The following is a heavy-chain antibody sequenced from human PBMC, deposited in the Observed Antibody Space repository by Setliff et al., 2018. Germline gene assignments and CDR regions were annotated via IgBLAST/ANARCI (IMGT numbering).Heavy chain of an antibody. CDR2: IYYSGST. D-gene: IGHD3-3*01. CDR3: AGNNAHLEWLSAFDY. J-gene: IGHJ4*02. V-gene: IGHV4-39*07. CDR1: GGSISSSSYY. Sequence: SETLCLTCTVSGGSISSSSYYWGWIRQPPGKGLEWIGSIYYSGSTYYNPSLKSRVTISVDTSKNQFSLKLSSVTAADTAVYYCAGNNAHLEWLSAFDYWGQGTLVTVSS.